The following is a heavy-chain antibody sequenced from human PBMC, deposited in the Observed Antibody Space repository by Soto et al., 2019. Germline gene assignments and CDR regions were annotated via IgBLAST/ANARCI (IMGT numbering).Heavy chain of an antibody. V-gene: IGHV4-59*01. Sequence: SETLSHTCTVAGGSISSYYWSWIRQPPGKGLEWIGYIYYSGSTNYNPSLKSRVTISVDTSKNQFSLKLSSVTAADTAVYYCARARYSGYDLYYFDYWGQGTLVTVSS. CDR2: IYYSGST. CDR3: ARARYSGYDLYYFDY. CDR1: GGSISSYY. D-gene: IGHD5-12*01. J-gene: IGHJ4*02.